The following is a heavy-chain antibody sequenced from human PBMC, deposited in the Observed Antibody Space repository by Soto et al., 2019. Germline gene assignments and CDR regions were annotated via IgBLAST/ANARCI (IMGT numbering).Heavy chain of an antibody. CDR2: IYDSGTT. CDR3: ARSPQYYTPGSSPFDY. CDR1: SYVLESGHY. V-gene: IGHV4-38-2*01. D-gene: IGHD3-3*01. J-gene: IGHJ4*03. Sequence: PSETLSLTCVVSSYVLESGHYWGWVRQPQGKGLEWVGSIYDSGTTYYNPSLRSRVTISADTSKNQFSLSLTSVTAADTAVYYCARSPQYYTPGSSPFDYWGPGTMVTVSS.